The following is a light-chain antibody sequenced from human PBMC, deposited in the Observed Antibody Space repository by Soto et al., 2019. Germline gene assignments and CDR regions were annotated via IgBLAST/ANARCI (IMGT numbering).Light chain of an antibody. Sequence: EIVLTQSPGILSLSPGERATLSCRASQSVSSNYLAWYQHKPGQATRLLIYGASTRATGIPARFSGSGSGTEFTLTISSLQSGDFAVYYCQQYNRWPFTFGPGTKGD. V-gene: IGKV3-15*01. CDR1: QSVSSN. J-gene: IGKJ3*01. CDR2: GAS. CDR3: QQYNRWPFT.